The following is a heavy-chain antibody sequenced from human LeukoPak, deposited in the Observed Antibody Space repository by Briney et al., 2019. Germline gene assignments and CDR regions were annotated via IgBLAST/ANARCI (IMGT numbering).Heavy chain of an antibody. J-gene: IGHJ6*02. V-gene: IGHV3-15*07. D-gene: IGHD4-17*01. Sequence: PGGSLRLSCAASGFTFSNAWMNWVRQAPGKGLEWVGRIKSKTDGGTTDYAAPVKGRFTISRDDSKNTLYLKMNSQKTEDTAVYYCTTNLGELSAYGDFIKDYYFYYGMDVWGQGTTVTVSS. CDR1: GFTFSNAW. CDR3: TTNLGELSAYGDFIKDYYFYYGMDV. CDR2: IKSKTDGGTT.